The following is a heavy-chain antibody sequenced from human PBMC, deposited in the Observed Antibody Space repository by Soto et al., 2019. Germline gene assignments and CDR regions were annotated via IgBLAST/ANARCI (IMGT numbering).Heavy chain of an antibody. CDR2: INAGNGNT. CDR1: GYTVTSYA. D-gene: IGHD1-26*01. CDR3: ARGGSLYWYFDI. V-gene: IGHV1-3*01. Sequence: QVQLVQSGAEVKKPGASVKVSCKASGYTVTSYAMQWVRKAPGQRLEWMGWINAGNGNTKYSQKFQGRVTITRDTSASTAYMELSSLRSEDTAVYYCARGGSLYWYFDIWGRGTLVTVSS. J-gene: IGHJ2*01.